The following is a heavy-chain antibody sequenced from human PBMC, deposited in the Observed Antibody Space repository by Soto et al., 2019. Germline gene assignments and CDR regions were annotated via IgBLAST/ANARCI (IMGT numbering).Heavy chain of an antibody. CDR2: INPNSGGT. V-gene: IGHV1-2*02. CDR1: GYTFTGYY. D-gene: IGHD1-7*01. Sequence: ASVKVSCKASGYTFTGYYMHWVRQAPGQGLEWMGWINPNSGGTNYAQKFQGRVTMTRDTSISTAYMELSRLRSDDTAVYYCARGPYNWNYDWFDPWGQGTLVTAPQ. CDR3: ARGPYNWNYDWFDP. J-gene: IGHJ5*02.